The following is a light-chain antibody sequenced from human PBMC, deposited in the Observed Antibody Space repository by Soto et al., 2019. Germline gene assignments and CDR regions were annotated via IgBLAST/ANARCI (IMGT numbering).Light chain of an antibody. CDR3: QQYNDWPPYT. Sequence: EIVMTQSPATLSVSPGERVTLSCRASQSVGSNLAWHQQKPGQAPRLLIFGASTRATAIPARFSGSGSGTEFTLTISSLQSEDFAVYYCQQYNDWPPYTFGQGTKLEIK. CDR2: GAS. CDR1: QSVGSN. J-gene: IGKJ2*01. V-gene: IGKV3-15*01.